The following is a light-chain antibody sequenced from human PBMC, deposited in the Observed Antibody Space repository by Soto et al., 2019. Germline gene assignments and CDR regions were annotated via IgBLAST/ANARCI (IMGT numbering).Light chain of an antibody. V-gene: IGKV3-20*01. CDR3: QQYGRSST. Sequence: EIVLTQSPGTLSLSPGERATLSCRASQSVSSSYLAWDQQKPGQAPRLLIYGASSRATGIPDRFSGSVSGTDFTLTISRLEPDDFAGYYCQQYGRSSTFGQGAKVEIK. CDR2: GAS. CDR1: QSVSSSY. J-gene: IGKJ1*01.